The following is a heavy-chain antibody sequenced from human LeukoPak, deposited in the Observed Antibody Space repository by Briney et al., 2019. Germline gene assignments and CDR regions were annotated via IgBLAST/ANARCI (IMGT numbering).Heavy chain of an antibody. J-gene: IGHJ3*02. CDR1: GGSMSGHF. V-gene: IGHV4-59*11. D-gene: IGHD2-15*01. CDR3: ARDRVDSQGPATDI. CDR2: ISYSGYS. Sequence: SETLSLTCAVSGGSMSGHFCSWLRQPPGGGLEWIGYISYSGYSNYNPSLKSRVTMSVDTSKHQFSLKLTSATAADTALYYCARDRVDSQGPATDIRGQGTMVTVSS.